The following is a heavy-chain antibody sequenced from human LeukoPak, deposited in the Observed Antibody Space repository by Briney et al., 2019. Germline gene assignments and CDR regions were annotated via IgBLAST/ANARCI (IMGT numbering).Heavy chain of an antibody. J-gene: IGHJ4*02. V-gene: IGHV3-23*01. CDR2: ISGSGGST. CDR3: AKDSDPLGELSSLFDY. D-gene: IGHD3-16*02. CDR1: GFTFSSYA. Sequence: GSLRLSCAASGFTFSSYAISWVRQAPGKGLEWDSAISGSGGSTYYADSVKGRFTISRDNSKNTLYLQMNSLRAEDTAVYYCAKDSDPLGELSSLFDYWGQGTVVTVSS.